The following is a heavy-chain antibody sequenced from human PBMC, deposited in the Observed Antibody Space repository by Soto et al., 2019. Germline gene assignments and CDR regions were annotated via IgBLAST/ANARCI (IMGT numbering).Heavy chain of an antibody. Sequence: SETLSLTCAVYGGSFSGYYWSWIRQPPGKGLEWIGEINHSGSTNYNPSLKSRVTISVDTSKNQFSLKLSSVTAADTAVYYCARGPYSSSPPLFDPWGQGALVTVSS. CDR1: GGSFSGYY. J-gene: IGHJ5*02. D-gene: IGHD6-6*01. CDR3: ARGPYSSSPPLFDP. CDR2: INHSGST. V-gene: IGHV4-34*01.